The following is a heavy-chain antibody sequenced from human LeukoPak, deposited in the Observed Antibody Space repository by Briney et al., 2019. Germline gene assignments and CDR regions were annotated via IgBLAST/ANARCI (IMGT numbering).Heavy chain of an antibody. CDR3: ARGRPDCSSTSCYISYYYYGMDV. J-gene: IGHJ6*02. V-gene: IGHV4-4*07. Sequence: SETLSLTCTASGGSISSYYWSWIRQPAGKGLEWIGRIYTSGSTNYNPSLKSRVTMSVDTSKNQFSLKLSSVTAADTAVYYCARGRPDCSSTSCYISYYYYGMDVWGQGTTVTVSS. CDR1: GGSISSYY. D-gene: IGHD2-2*02. CDR2: IYTSGST.